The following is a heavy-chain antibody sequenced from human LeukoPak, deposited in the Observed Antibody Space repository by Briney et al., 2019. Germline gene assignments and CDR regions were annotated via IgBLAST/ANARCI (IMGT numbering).Heavy chain of an antibody. CDR1: GFTVSSNY. D-gene: IGHD6-13*01. CDR2: IYSGGST. V-gene: IGHV3-53*01. Sequence: PGGSLRLSCAASGFTVSSNYMSWVRQAPGKGLEWVSVIYSGGSTYYADSVKGRFTISRDNSKNTLYLQMNSLRAEDTAVYYCARVLSIAAAYYFDYWGQGTLVTVSS. CDR3: ARVLSIAAAYYFDY. J-gene: IGHJ4*02.